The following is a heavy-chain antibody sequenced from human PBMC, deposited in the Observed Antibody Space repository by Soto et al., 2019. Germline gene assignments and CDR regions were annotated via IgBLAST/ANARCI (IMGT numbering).Heavy chain of an antibody. V-gene: IGHV4-61*01. D-gene: IGHD3-3*01. Sequence: SETLSLTCTVSGGSVSSGSYYWSWIRQPPGKGLEWIGYIYYSGSTNYNPSLKSRVTISVDTSKNQFSLKLSSVTAADTAVYYCARGRAIFGVVKDYYYGMDVWGQGTTVTVAS. CDR1: GGSVSSGSYY. CDR2: IYYSGST. CDR3: ARGRAIFGVVKDYYYGMDV. J-gene: IGHJ6*02.